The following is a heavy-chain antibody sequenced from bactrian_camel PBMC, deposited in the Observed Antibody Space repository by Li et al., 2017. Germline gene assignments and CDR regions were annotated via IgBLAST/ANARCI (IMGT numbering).Heavy chain of an antibody. V-gene: IGHV3S55*01. CDR2: IDRAGTT. CDR3: AVDPCGGSTYFLSLRKPHGY. CDR1: VDTSSLYC. J-gene: IGHJ6*01. Sequence: HVQLVESGGGSVQVGGSLRLSCAASVDTSSLYCMAWFHQAPGKDHELVARIDRAGTTWYRDSVKDRFTISKDNAKNTLYLQMNDLKPEDTAMYYCAVDPCGGSTYFLSLRKPHGYWGQGTQVTVS. D-gene: IGHD7*01.